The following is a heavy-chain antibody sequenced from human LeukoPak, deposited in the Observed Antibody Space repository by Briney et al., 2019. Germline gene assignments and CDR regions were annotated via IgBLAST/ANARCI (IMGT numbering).Heavy chain of an antibody. D-gene: IGHD2-15*01. CDR2: IYYSGST. V-gene: IGHV4-59*08. J-gene: IGHJ4*02. CDR1: GGSISSYY. CDR3: ARLGCSGGSCYDDY. Sequence: SETLSLTCTVSGGSISSYYWSWIRQPPGKGLEWIGYIYYSGSTNYNPFLKSRVTISVDTSKNQFSLKLSSVTAADTAVYYCARLGCSGGSCYDDYWGQGTLVTVSS.